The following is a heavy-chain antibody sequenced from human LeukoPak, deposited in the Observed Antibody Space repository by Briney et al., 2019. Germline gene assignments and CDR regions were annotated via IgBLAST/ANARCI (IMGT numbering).Heavy chain of an antibody. D-gene: IGHD4-17*01. CDR1: GGSFSGYY. Sequence: SETLSLTCAVYGGSFSGYYWSWIRQPPGKGLEWIGEINHSGSTNYNPSLKSRVTISVDTSKNQFSLKLSSVTAADTAVYYCARDWLGYGDYAFLIDYWGQGTLVTVSS. CDR2: INHSGST. V-gene: IGHV4-34*01. J-gene: IGHJ4*02. CDR3: ARDWLGYGDYAFLIDY.